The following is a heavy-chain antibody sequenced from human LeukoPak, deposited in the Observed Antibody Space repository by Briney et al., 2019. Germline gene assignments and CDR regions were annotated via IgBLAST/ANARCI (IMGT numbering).Heavy chain of an antibody. V-gene: IGHV3-74*01. J-gene: IGHJ4*02. CDR2: INSDGSSR. CDR1: GFTFSSYW. D-gene: IGHD3-22*01. CDR3: AKDPTYYYDSSGWYYFDY. Sequence: PGGSLRLSCAASGFTFSSYWVHWVRQAPGKGLVWVSRINSDGSSRSYADSVKGRFTISRDNSKNTLYLQMNSLRAEDTAVYYCAKDPTYYYDSSGWYYFDYWGQGTLVTVSS.